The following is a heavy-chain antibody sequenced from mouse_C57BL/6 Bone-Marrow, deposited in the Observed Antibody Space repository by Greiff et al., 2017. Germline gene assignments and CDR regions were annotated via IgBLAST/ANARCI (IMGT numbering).Heavy chain of an antibody. Sequence: EVKLMESGPVLVKPGASVKMSCKASGYTFTDSYMNWVKQSHGKSLEWIGVINPYNGGTSYNQKFKGKATLTVDKSSSTAYMELNSLTSEDSAVYYCARSYGRSYVLYVDVWGTGTTVTVSS. CDR1: GYTFTDSY. CDR2: INPYNGGT. CDR3: ARSYGRSYVLYVDV. V-gene: IGHV1-19*01. D-gene: IGHD1-1*01. J-gene: IGHJ1*03.